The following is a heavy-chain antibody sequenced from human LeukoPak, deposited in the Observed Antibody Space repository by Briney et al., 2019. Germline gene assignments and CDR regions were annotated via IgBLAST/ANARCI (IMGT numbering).Heavy chain of an antibody. Sequence: GGSLRLSCAASGFTFSSYAMSWVRQAPGKGLEWVSAISGSGGSTYYADSVKGRFTISRDNSKNTLYLQMNSLRAEDTAVYYCTHFGYSYGPFDYWGQGTLVTVSS. CDR2: ISGSGGST. D-gene: IGHD5-18*01. CDR1: GFTFSSYA. CDR3: THFGYSYGPFDY. V-gene: IGHV3-23*01. J-gene: IGHJ4*02.